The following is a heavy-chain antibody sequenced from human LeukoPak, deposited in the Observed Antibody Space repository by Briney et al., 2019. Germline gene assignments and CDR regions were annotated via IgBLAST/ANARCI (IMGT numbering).Heavy chain of an antibody. CDR2: INPNSGGT. CDR1: GYTFTGYY. D-gene: IGHD1-7*01. J-gene: IGHJ5*02. V-gene: IGHV1-2*02. CDR3: ARWGWNYETGFDP. Sequence: GASVKVSCKASGYTFTGYYMHWVRQAPGQGLEWMRWINPNSGGTNCAQKFQGRVTMTRDTSISTAYMELSRLRSDDTAVYYCARWGWNYETGFDPWGQGTLVTVSS.